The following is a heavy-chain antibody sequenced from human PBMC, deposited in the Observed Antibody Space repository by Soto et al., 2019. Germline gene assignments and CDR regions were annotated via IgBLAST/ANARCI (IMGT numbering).Heavy chain of an antibody. J-gene: IGHJ5*02. D-gene: IGHD3-3*01. Sequence: PGGSLRLSCAASGFTFSSYSMNWVRQAPGKGLEWVSYISSSSSTIYYADSVKGRFTISRDNAKNSLYLQMNSLRDEDTAVYYCARGPLNYDFWSGYYPYNWFDPWGQGTLVTVSS. CDR3: ARGPLNYDFWSGYYPYNWFDP. CDR1: GFTFSSYS. V-gene: IGHV3-48*02. CDR2: ISSSSSTI.